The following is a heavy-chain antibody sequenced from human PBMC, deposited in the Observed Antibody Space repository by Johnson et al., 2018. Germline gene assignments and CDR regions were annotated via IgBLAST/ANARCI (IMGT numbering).Heavy chain of an antibody. V-gene: IGHV3-30*18. CDR2: ISYAGYNK. CDR3: AKDLGEDVVLRAQYEDYGMGV. D-gene: IGHD2-8*01. J-gene: IGHJ6*02. Sequence: QVRLVQSGGGVVQPGRSLRLSCAASGFTFSGYGMHWVRQAPGKGLEWVAVISYAGYNKYYADSVKGRFTISRDNAKNTLFLEMYSLKPEDTAVYYCAKDLGEDVVLRAQYEDYGMGVWGQGTAVTVSS. CDR1: GFTFSGYG.